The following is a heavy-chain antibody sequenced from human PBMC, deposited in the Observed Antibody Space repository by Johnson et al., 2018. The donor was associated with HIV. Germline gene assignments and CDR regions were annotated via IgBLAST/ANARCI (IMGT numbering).Heavy chain of an antibody. CDR2: ISRSGTTI. V-gene: IGHV3-11*04. J-gene: IGHJ3*01. D-gene: IGHD3-16*01. CDR3: ARESRIWA. Sequence: QVQLVESGGGVVQPGGSLRLSCAGSGFTFDEYGMSWVRQVAGKGLEWISYISRSGTTIYYADSVKGRFTISRDNAKSSLSLQMNSLRAEDTAVYYCARESRIWAWGQGTMVTVSS. CDR1: GFTFDEYG.